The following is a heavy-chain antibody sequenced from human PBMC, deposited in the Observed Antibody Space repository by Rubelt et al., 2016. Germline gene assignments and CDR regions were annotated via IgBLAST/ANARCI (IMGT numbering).Heavy chain of an antibody. V-gene: IGHV3-23*01. Sequence: GSLRLFCEGSGFSFSTYAVSWIRQAPGKGLEWVSGISGSGDRTYYADSVKGRLTISRDNSKNTIYVQMNSLRAEDTARYFCAKDMGAAGTDFDYWGQGTLVTVSS. CDR3: AKDMGAAGTDFDY. J-gene: IGHJ4*02. D-gene: IGHD6-13*01. CDR2: ISGSGDRT. CDR1: GFSFSTYA.